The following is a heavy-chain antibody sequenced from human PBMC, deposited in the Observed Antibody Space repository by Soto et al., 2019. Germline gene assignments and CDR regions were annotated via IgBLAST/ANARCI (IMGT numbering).Heavy chain of an antibody. D-gene: IGHD1-1*01. Sequence: GGSLRLSCRTSGFTFSNYGMSWVRQAPGKGLEWVSGISGSGTSTYYADSVKGRFAISRDNLKNTLYLQINSLRVEDTALYYCASMEGPTAYYYAMDVWGQGTTVTAP. J-gene: IGHJ6*02. CDR3: ASMEGPTAYYYAMDV. CDR1: GFTFSNYG. CDR2: ISGSGTST. V-gene: IGHV3-23*01.